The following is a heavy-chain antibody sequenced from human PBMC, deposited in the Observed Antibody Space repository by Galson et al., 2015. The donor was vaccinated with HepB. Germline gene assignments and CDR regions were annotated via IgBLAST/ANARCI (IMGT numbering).Heavy chain of an antibody. CDR2: IKQDGSGK. CDR3: ARDSKRYPVNN. V-gene: IGHV3-7*01. J-gene: IGHJ4*02. Sequence: SLRLSCAASGFTFSSYWMSWVRQAPGKGLEWVANIKQDGSGKYYVDSVKGRFTISRDNAKNSLYLQMNSLRAEDTAVYYCARDSKRYPVNNWGQGTLVTVSS. CDR1: GFTFSSYW. D-gene: IGHD1-1*01.